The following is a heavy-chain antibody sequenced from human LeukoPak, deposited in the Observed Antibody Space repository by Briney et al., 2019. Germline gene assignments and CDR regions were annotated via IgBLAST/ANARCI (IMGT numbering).Heavy chain of an antibody. J-gene: IGHJ4*03. D-gene: IGHD4-17*01. V-gene: IGHV3-11*05. Sequence: GGSLGRLRAASGFTFSDYYVTWIRQAPGKGLEWVSDISSSSRNTKYADSVKGRFTISRDNAKNSLYLQMNSLRAEDTAVYYCARDLYGNDRVQDYWGYVTVVTVSS. CDR2: ISSSSRNT. CDR3: ARDLYGNDRVQDY. CDR1: GFTFSDYY.